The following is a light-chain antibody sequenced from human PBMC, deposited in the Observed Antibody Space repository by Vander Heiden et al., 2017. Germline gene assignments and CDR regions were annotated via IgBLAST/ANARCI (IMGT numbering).Light chain of an antibody. J-gene: IGKJ2*01. CDR1: QSLLHTNGYNY. CDR3: MQALQTPYT. CDR2: LAS. Sequence: DIVMTQSPLSLPVTPGEPASISCRSSQSLLHTNGYNYLDWYLQKPGQSPQLLIHLASNRASGVPDRVSGSGSGTDFTLKISRVEAEDVGVYYCMQALQTPYTFGQGTKVEI. V-gene: IGKV2-28*01.